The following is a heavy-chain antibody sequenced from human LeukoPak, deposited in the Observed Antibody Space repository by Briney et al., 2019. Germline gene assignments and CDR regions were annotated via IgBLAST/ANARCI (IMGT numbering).Heavy chain of an antibody. V-gene: IGHV3-30*03. D-gene: IGHD3-22*01. Sequence: GGSLRLSCAASGFTFSSYGMHWVRQAPGKGLEWVAVISYDGSNKYYADSVKGRFTISRDNSKNTLYLQMNSLRAEDTAVYYCARSTYYYDSSGYSLLIWGQGTMVTVSS. J-gene: IGHJ3*02. CDR1: GFTFSSYG. CDR2: ISYDGSNK. CDR3: ARSTYYYDSSGYSLLI.